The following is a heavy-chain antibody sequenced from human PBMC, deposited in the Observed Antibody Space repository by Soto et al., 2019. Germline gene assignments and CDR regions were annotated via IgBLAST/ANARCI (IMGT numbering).Heavy chain of an antibody. V-gene: IGHV3-7*01. D-gene: IGHD2-21*01. CDR3: APSMRQTLGP. CDR2: INQDGSDT. Sequence: EVQVVESGGGLVQPGGSLRLSCAASGFTFGIHWMTWVRQVPGKGLEVVANINQDGSDTSYVDAVKVRLIISKNNPKDSLYLQMNSHRDEDTAVYYCAPSMRQTLGPWGQGTMVTVS. J-gene: IGHJ5*02. CDR1: GFTFGIHW.